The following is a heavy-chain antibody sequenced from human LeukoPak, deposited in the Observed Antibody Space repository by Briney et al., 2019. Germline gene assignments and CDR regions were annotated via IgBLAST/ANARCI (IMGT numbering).Heavy chain of an antibody. Sequence: GGSLRLSCAASGFTFNIYWMSWVRQAPGKGLEWVANIKQDGGEKYYVDSVKGRFTISRDNAKNSLYLQMNSLRAEDTAVYYCARSNYGDSKGDYMDVWGKGTTVTISS. V-gene: IGHV3-7*01. CDR1: GFTFNIYW. J-gene: IGHJ6*03. CDR3: ARSNYGDSKGDYMDV. D-gene: IGHD4-17*01. CDR2: IKQDGGEK.